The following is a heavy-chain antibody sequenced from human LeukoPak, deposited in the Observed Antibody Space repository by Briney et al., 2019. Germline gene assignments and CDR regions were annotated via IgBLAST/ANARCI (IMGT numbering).Heavy chain of an antibody. V-gene: IGHV1-69*13. Sequence: SVKVSCKASGDSFTFTSHAITWVRQAPGQGLEWMGGFIPIYGSANYAQKFQGRVTIISDEATRTVYMELSSLRPEDSAVYYCAGFFYDNSGGAFDIWGQGTMVTVSS. D-gene: IGHD3-22*01. CDR1: GDSFTFTSHA. CDR2: FIPIYGSA. J-gene: IGHJ3*02. CDR3: AGFFYDNSGGAFDI.